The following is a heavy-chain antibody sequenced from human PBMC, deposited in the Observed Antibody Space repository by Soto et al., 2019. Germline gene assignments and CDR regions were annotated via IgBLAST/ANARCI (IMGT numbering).Heavy chain of an antibody. Sequence: GASVKVSCKASGYTLTSYGISWVRQAPGQGLEWMGWISAYNGNTNYAQKLQGRVTMTTDTSTSTAYMELRSLRSDDTAVYYCARDTYYYDSSGYPDSDAFDIWG. V-gene: IGHV1-18*01. CDR2: ISAYNGNT. D-gene: IGHD3-22*01. J-gene: IGHJ3*02. CDR1: GYTLTSYG. CDR3: ARDTYYYDSSGYPDSDAFDI.